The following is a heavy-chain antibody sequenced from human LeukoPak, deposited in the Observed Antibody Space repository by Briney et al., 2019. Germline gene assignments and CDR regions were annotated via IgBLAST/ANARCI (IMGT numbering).Heavy chain of an antibody. CDR3: ARAGSYGYPDY. D-gene: IGHD5-18*01. Sequence: SETLSPTCTVSGGSISSYYWSWIRQPPGKGLEWIGYIYYSGSTNYNPSLKSRVTMSVDTSKNQFSLKLSSVTAADTAVYYCARAGSYGYPDYWGQGTLVTVSS. CDR1: GGSISSYY. CDR2: IYYSGST. V-gene: IGHV4-59*01. J-gene: IGHJ4*02.